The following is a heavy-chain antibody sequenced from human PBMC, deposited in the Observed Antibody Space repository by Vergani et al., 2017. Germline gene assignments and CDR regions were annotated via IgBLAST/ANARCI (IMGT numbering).Heavy chain of an antibody. D-gene: IGHD2-2*01. J-gene: IGHJ3*01. V-gene: IGHV3-48*01. CDR2: VSPGTKSQ. CDR3: AGEYSSTSGRAFDF. Sequence: QLVESGGGWVQPGGSLRLSCVVSGFDFSSYIMNWVRQAPGKGLEWVSFVSPGTKSQSYAESVKGRFTISRDSAKNSLYLQMDSLRAEDTAVYYCAGEYSSTSGRAFDFWGQGTKVTVSS. CDR1: GFDFSSYI.